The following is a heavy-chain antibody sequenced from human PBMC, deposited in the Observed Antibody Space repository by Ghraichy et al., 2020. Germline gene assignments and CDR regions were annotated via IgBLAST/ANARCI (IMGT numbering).Heavy chain of an antibody. Sequence: SETLSLTCTVSGGSISSHAYDWSWIRQHPGKGLEWIGYIYYSGSTYYNPSLKSRVTISVDTSKNQFFLKLSSVTAADTAVYYCARELPYYFDYWGQGTLVTVSS. CDR3: ARELPYYFDY. D-gene: IGHD1-26*01. V-gene: IGHV4-31*03. CDR1: GGSISSHAYD. J-gene: IGHJ4*02. CDR2: IYYSGST.